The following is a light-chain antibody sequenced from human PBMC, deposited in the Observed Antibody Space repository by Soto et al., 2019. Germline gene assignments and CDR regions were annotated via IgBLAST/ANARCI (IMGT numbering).Light chain of an antibody. V-gene: IGKV1-6*02. CDR1: QGIRND. CDR3: LQDYNYPRT. CDR2: AAT. J-gene: IGKJ1*01. Sequence: IQMTQSPSSLSASVGDRVTITCRASQGIRNDLGWYQQKPGEAPNLLIYAATTLRSGVPSRFSGSGSGTDFTLTISRLPPEDFATYYRLQDYNYPRTFGQGTKVEVK.